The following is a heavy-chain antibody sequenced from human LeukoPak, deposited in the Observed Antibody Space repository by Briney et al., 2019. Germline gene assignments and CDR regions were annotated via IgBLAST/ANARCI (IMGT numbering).Heavy chain of an antibody. J-gene: IGHJ4*02. V-gene: IGHV3-66*01. CDR3: AKDGSYYFDY. Sequence: GESLRLSCAASGFXVSSSYISWVRQVPGKGLEWVSVIYSDGTISYADSVKGRFTISRDNSENTLYLQMNSLRAEDTAVYYCAKDGSYYFDYWGQGTLVTASS. CDR2: IYSDGTI. CDR1: GFXVSSSY.